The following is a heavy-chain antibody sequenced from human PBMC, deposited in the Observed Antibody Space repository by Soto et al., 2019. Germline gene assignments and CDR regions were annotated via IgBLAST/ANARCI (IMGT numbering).Heavy chain of an antibody. Sequence: KASETLSLTCTVSGASISYGGFSWSWIRQSPGKGLEWIGYISHLENTYFHPSFKSRLTMSIDRSRNQFSLNLSSVTAADRAVYYCVRGGGYDPFDYWGQGVLVTVPQ. J-gene: IGHJ4*02. CDR3: VRGGGYDPFDY. CDR1: GASISYGGFS. D-gene: IGHD5-12*01. V-gene: IGHV4-30-2*06. CDR2: ISHLENT.